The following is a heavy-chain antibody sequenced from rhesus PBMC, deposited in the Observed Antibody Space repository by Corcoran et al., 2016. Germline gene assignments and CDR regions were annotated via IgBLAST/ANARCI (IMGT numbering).Heavy chain of an antibody. Sequence: QVQLVQSGAEVKKPGASVKVSCKASGFTFGSYAISWVRQAPGQGLEWMGVIIPLVGITNYADKFQGRVTITADTSTSTAYMELSSLRSEDTAVYYCAGGFAAAGPGSFDYWGQGVLVTVSS. V-gene: IGHV1-198*02. CDR2: IIPLVGIT. CDR3: AGGFAAAGPGSFDY. J-gene: IGHJ4*01. D-gene: IGHD3-3*01. CDR1: GFTFGSYA.